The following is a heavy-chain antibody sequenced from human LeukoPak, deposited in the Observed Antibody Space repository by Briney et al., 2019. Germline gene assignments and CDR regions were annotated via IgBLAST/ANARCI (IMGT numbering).Heavy chain of an antibody. V-gene: IGHV3-23*01. CDR2: ISGGGDIT. CDR3: VREDTPATANY. J-gene: IGHJ4*02. D-gene: IGHD2-21*02. Sequence: GGSLRLSCAASGFSFANHAMSWVRQTPGKGLEWVPAISGGGDITYYADSVRGRFTISRDNSKDTLVLQMHSLRPGDTAVYYCVREDTPATANYWGQGTLVTISS. CDR1: GFSFANHA.